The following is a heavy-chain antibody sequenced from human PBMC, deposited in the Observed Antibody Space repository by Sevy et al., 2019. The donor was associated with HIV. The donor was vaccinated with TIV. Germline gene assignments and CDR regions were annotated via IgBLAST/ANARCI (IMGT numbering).Heavy chain of an antibody. J-gene: IGHJ3*02. CDR1: GFTFSTYA. CDR3: ISGATLRAFDI. D-gene: IGHD1-26*01. V-gene: IGHV3-23*01. CDR2: ISGSGITT. Sequence: GGSLRLSCVASGFTFSTYALSWVRLAPGKGLEWVSSISGSGITTYYADSVKGRFTIFRDNSKNTVYLQMNSLRAEDTAVYYCISGATLRAFDIWGQGTMVTVSS.